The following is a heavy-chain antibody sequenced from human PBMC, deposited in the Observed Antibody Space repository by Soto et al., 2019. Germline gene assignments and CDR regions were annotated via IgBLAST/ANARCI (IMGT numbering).Heavy chain of an antibody. CDR1: GFTFSSYG. V-gene: IGHV3-30*18. CDR3: AKDHIAAADPVDY. Sequence: GGSLRLSCAASGFTFSSYGMHWVRQAPGKGLEWVAVISYDGSNKYYADSVKGRFTISRDNSKNTLYLQMNSLRAEDTAVYYCAKDHIAAADPVDYWGQGTLVTVSS. J-gene: IGHJ4*02. D-gene: IGHD6-13*01. CDR2: ISYDGSNK.